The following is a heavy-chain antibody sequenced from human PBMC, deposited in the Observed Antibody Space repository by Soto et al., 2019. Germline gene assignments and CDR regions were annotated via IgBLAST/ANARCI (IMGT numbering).Heavy chain of an antibody. CDR3: ARYYCTTDTCYYFDY. D-gene: IGHD2-8*01. V-gene: IGHV4-59*11. CDR1: GGSISPHY. Sequence: PXGTLSLTCTVSGGSISPHYWSWIRQTPGKGLEWIGYIYYTGHANYNPSLKSRISFSVDTSRNQFSLMLSSVTAADTAVYYCARYYCTTDTCYYFDYWGRGTLVTVS. J-gene: IGHJ4*02. CDR2: IYYTGHA.